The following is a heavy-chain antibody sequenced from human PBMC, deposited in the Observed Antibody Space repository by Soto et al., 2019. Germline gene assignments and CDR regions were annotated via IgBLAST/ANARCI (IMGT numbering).Heavy chain of an antibody. CDR3: ARVTFINGMDV. CDR1: GGSISSGGYY. D-gene: IGHD3-10*01. Sequence: QVQLQESGPGLVKPSQTLSLTCTVSGGSISSGGYYWSWIRQHPGKGLEWIGYIYYSGSTYYNPSLKSRVTILVDTSKKQCSRKLSSVTAADTAVYYCARVTFINGMDVWGQGPTVTVSS. V-gene: IGHV4-31*03. CDR2: IYYSGST. J-gene: IGHJ6*02.